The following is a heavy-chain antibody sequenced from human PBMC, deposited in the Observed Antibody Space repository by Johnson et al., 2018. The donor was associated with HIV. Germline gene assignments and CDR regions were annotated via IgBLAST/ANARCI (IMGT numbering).Heavy chain of an antibody. J-gene: IGHJ3*02. Sequence: QVQLVESGGGVVQPGRSLRLSCAASGFTFSIYGMHWVRQAPGKGLEWVAVIWYDGSNKYYADSVKGRFTISRDNSKKTLYLQMNSLRAEDTAVYHCARDRIVGADYDAFDIWGQGTMVTVSS. V-gene: IGHV3-33*01. CDR1: GFTFSIYG. CDR3: ARDRIVGADYDAFDI. CDR2: IWYDGSNK. D-gene: IGHD1-26*01.